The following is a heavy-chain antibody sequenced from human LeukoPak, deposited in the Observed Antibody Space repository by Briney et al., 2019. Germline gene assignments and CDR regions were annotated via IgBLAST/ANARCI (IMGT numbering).Heavy chain of an antibody. CDR1: GYTFTGYY. J-gene: IGHJ4*02. V-gene: IGHV1-2*02. CDR3: ARPSYSSSSGLRPYYFDY. D-gene: IGHD6-6*01. CDR2: INPDSGGT. Sequence: ASVKVSCKASGYTFTGYYMHWVRQAPGQGLEWMGWINPDSGGTNYAQKFQGRVTMTRDTSISTAYMELSRLRSDGTAVYYCARPSYSSSSGLRPYYFDYWGQGTLVTVSS.